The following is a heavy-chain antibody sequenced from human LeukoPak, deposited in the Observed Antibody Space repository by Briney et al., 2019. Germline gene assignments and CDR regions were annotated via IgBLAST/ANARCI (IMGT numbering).Heavy chain of an antibody. V-gene: IGHV3-23*01. CDR3: AKVLTTYYYDSSGYP. CDR1: GFIFSSYA. CDR2: ISGSGGST. Sequence: PGGSLRLSCAASGFIFSSYAMSWVRQAPGKGLEWVSTISGSGGSTYYADSVKGRFTISRDNSKNTLYLQMNSLRAEDTAIYYCAKVLTTYYYDSSGYPWGQGTLVTVSS. J-gene: IGHJ4*02. D-gene: IGHD3-22*01.